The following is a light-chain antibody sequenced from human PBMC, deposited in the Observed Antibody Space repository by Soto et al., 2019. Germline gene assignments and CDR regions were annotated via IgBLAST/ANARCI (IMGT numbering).Light chain of an antibody. CDR3: QQYNSYST. V-gene: IGKV1-5*03. J-gene: IGKJ1*01. CDR1: QSIVNR. CDR2: KAS. Sequence: DIQMTQSPPTLSASVGDRVTITCRASQSIVNRLAWYQQKPGKAPNLLIYKASTLESGVPSRFSGSGSGTEFTLTISSLQPDDVATYYCQQYNSYSTFGQGTKVDIK.